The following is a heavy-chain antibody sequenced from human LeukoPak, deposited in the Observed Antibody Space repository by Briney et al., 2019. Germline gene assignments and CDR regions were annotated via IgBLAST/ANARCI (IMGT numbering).Heavy chain of an antibody. J-gene: IGHJ4*02. V-gene: IGHV4-30-2*01. Sequence: PSETLSLTCAVSGGSISSGGYSWSWIRQPPGKGLEWIGYIYHSRSTYYNPSLKSRVTISVDRSKNQFSLKLSSVTAADTAVYYCARVIYYDSGGYFYYFDNWGQGTLVTVSS. D-gene: IGHD3-22*01. CDR3: ARVIYYDSGGYFYYFDN. CDR2: IYHSRST. CDR1: GGSISSGGYS.